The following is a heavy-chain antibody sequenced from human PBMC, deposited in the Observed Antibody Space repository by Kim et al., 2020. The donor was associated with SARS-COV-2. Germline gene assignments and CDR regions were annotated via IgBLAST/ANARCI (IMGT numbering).Heavy chain of an antibody. Sequence: GALRLSCATSGFTFSAYDMNWVRRAPGKGLEWLSFITKSSTTIYYADSVKGRFTISRDNAKNSLYLQMNSLRDEDTALYYCVRDRMGGAFDIWGQGTMVTVSS. D-gene: IGHD3-16*01. V-gene: IGHV3-48*02. J-gene: IGHJ3*02. CDR1: GFTFSAYD. CDR3: VRDRMGGAFDI. CDR2: ITKSSTTI.